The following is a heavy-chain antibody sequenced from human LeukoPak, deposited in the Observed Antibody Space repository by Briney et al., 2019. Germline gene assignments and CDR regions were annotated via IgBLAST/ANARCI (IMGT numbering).Heavy chain of an antibody. Sequence: GGSLRLSCAAPGFTFSSYWMSWVRQAPGKGLEWVANIKQDGSEKYYVDSVKGRFTISRDNAKNSLYLQMNSLRAEDTAVYYCARGGDFWSGYLYYFDYWGQGTLVTVSS. J-gene: IGHJ4*02. CDR1: GFTFSSYW. CDR3: ARGGDFWSGYLYYFDY. CDR2: IKQDGSEK. D-gene: IGHD3-3*01. V-gene: IGHV3-7*01.